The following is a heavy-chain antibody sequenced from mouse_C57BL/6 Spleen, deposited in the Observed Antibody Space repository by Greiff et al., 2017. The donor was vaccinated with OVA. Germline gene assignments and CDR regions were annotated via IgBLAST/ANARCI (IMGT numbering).Heavy chain of an antibody. CDR2: IYPGSGST. J-gene: IGHJ3*01. Sequence: LQQPGAELVKPGASVKMSCKASGYTFTSYWITWVKQRPGQGLEWIGDIYPGSGSTNYNEKFKSKATLTVDTSSSTAYMQLSSLTSEDSAVYYCARSMGDYYGSSFAYWGQGTLVTVSA. CDR3: ARSMGDYYGSSFAY. D-gene: IGHD1-1*01. CDR1: GYTFTSYW. V-gene: IGHV1-55*01.